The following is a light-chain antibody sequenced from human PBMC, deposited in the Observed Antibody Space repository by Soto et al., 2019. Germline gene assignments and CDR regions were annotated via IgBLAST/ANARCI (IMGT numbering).Light chain of an antibody. CDR2: GAS. J-gene: IGKJ4*01. CDR1: QSVSSSY. CDR3: QQRSNWLLT. Sequence: EIVLTQSPGTLSLSPGERATLSCRASQSVSSSYLAWYQQKPGQAPRLLIYGASSRATGIPDRFSGSGSGTDFTLTISRLEPEDFAVDYCQQRSNWLLTFGGGTKVEIK. V-gene: IGKV3D-20*02.